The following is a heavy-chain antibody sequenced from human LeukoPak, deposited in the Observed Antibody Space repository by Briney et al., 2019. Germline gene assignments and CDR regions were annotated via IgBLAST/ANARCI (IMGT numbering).Heavy chain of an antibody. CDR1: GFTFSTYG. V-gene: IGHV3-30*02. J-gene: IGHJ6*03. Sequence: GSLRLSCAASGFTFSTYGIHWVRQAPGKGLEWVAFIRYDGSNKYYPDSVKGRFTISRDNSKNTLDLQMNSLRPEDTAVYSCAKTGFQWGDYYYYMDVWGEGTTVTVSS. CDR2: IRYDGSNK. CDR3: AKTGFQWGDYYYYMDV. D-gene: IGHD1-14*01.